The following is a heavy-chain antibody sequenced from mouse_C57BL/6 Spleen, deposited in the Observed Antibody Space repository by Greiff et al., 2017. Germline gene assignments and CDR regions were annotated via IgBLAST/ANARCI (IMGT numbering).Heavy chain of an antibody. J-gene: IGHJ3*01. CDR2: FHPYNDDT. CDR1: GYTFTTYP. CDR3: ARRDSSGYGFAY. V-gene: IGHV1-47*01. D-gene: IGHD3-2*02. Sequence: VQLKQSGAELVTPGASVKMSCKASGYTFTTYPIEWMKQNHGKSLEWIGNFHPYNDDTKYNEKFKGKATLTVEKSSSTVYLELSRLTSDDSAVYYCARRDSSGYGFAYWGQGTLVTVSA.